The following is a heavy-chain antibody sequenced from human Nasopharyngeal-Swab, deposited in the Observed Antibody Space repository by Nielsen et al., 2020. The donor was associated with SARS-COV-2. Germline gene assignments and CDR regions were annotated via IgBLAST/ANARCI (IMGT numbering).Heavy chain of an antibody. J-gene: IGHJ6*02. CDR3: AKDGGLTTFRYYYYYGMDV. CDR2: ISGSGGST. V-gene: IGHV3-23*01. Sequence: GESLKIPCAASGFTFRSYAMSWVRQAPGKGPEWVSAISGSGGSTYYADPVKGRFTISRDNSKNTLYLQMNSLRTEDTAVYYCAKDGGLTTFRYYYYYGMDVWGQGTTVTVSS. D-gene: IGHD4/OR15-4a*01. CDR1: GFTFRSYA.